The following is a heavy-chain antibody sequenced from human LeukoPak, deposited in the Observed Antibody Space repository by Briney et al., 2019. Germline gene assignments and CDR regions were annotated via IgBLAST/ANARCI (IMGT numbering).Heavy chain of an antibody. D-gene: IGHD5-18*01. CDR3: AKESKYSFGYCFDY. CDR1: GFTFSSNA. CDR2: ISGSGDAT. V-gene: IGHV3-23*01. J-gene: IGHJ4*02. Sequence: GGSLRLSCAASGFTFSSNAMSWVRQAPGKGLEWVSAISGSGDATYYVDSVKGRFIISRDNSKNTLYVQMNSLRAEDTAIYYCAKESKYSFGYCFDYRGQGILVTVSS.